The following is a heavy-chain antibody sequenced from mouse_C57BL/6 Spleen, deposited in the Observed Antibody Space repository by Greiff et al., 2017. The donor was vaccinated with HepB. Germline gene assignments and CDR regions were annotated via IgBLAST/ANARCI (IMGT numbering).Heavy chain of an antibody. V-gene: IGHV1-55*01. Sequence: QVQLQQPGAELVKPGASVKMSCKASGYTFTSYWITWVKQRPGQGLEWIGDIYPGSGSTNYNEKFKSKATLTVDTSSSTAYMQLSSLTSEDSAVYYCSRERRVLGLDYWDQATTLTVSS. CDR3: SRERRVLGLDY. CDR2: IYPGSGST. J-gene: IGHJ2*01. CDR1: GYTFTSYW. D-gene: IGHD4-1*01.